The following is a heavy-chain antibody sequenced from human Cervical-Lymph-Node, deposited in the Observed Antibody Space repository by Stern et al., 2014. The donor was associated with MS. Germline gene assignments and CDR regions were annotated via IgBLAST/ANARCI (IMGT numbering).Heavy chain of an antibody. CDR2: IIPIFGTA. J-gene: IGHJ6*02. CDR1: GDTLSTLA. V-gene: IGHV1-69*01. Sequence: QVQLVESGAEVKKPGSSVKVSCKASGDTLSTLAISWVRQAPGQGPEWMGGIIPIFGTANYAEKFQGRVTITADESTSTAYMELSSLRSEDTALYYCARDNNDNGMDVWGQGTTVTVSS. CDR3: ARDNNDNGMDV. D-gene: IGHD1-1*01.